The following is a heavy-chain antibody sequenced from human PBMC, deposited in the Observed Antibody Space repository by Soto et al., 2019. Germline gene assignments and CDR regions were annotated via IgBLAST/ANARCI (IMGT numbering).Heavy chain of an antibody. J-gene: IGHJ4*02. V-gene: IGHV3-30-3*01. CDR1: GFTFSSYA. Sequence: QVQLVESGGGVVQPGRSLRLSCAASGFTFSSYAMHWVRQAPGKGLEWVAVISYDGSNKYYADSVKGRFTISRDNSKNTLYLQMNSLRAEDTAVYYCARDLPYYWRQGTLVTVSS. CDR3: ARDLPYY. CDR2: ISYDGSNK.